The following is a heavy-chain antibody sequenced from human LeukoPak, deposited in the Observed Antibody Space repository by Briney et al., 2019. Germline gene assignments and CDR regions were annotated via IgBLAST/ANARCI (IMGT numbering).Heavy chain of an antibody. CDR3: ARVIVGATPFPFDY. V-gene: IGHV3-74*01. D-gene: IGHD1-26*01. Sequence: GGSLRLSCTASGFTFSSYWMHWVRQAPGKGLVWVSRINSDGSSTSYADSVKGRFTISRDNAKNTLYLQMNSLRAEDTAVYYCARVIVGATPFPFDYWGQGTLVTVSS. J-gene: IGHJ4*02. CDR2: INSDGSST. CDR1: GFTFSSYW.